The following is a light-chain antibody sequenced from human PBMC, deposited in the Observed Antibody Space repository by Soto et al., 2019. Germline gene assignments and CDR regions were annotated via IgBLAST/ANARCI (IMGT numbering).Light chain of an antibody. CDR3: AAWDDTVNGRL. V-gene: IGLV1-44*01. CDR1: SSNVGGNT. J-gene: IGLJ3*02. Sequence: QSVLTQPPSASGTPGQSVTISCSGSSSNVGGNTVNWYQHLPGTAPRLLISSNSQRPSGVPDRFSASKSGTSASLTITGLQSEDDGVYYCAAWDDTVNGRLFGGGTKLTVL. CDR2: SNS.